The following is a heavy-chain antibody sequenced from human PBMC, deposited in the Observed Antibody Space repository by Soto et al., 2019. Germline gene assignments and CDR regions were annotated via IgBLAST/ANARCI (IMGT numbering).Heavy chain of an antibody. CDR2: INPNSGGT. J-gene: IGHJ6*02. D-gene: IGHD3-10*01. Sequence: ASVKVSCTASGYTFTGYYMHWVRQAPGQGLEWMGWINPNSGGTNYAQKFQGWVTMTRDTSISTAYMELSRLRSDDTAVYYCGSTNYNPSLKSRVTISLDTSKNQFSLKLSSVTAADTAVYYCARYGLRDNWNDPDGPKKYYYGMDVWGQGTTVTVSS. V-gene: IGHV1-2*04. CDR1: GYTFTGYY. CDR3: GSTNYNPSLKSRVTISLDTSKNQFSLKLSSVTAADTAVYYCARYGLRDNWNDPDGPKKYYYGMDV.